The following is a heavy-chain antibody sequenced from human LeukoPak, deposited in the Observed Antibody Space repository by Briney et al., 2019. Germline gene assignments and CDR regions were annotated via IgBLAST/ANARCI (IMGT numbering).Heavy chain of an antibody. CDR1: GFTFSDYY. J-gene: IGHJ5*02. CDR3: ARVGSSWYRLQTTDWFDP. Sequence: PGGSLRLSCAASGFTFSDYYMSWIRQAPGKGLEWVSYISSSGSTIYYADSVKGRFTISRDNAKNSLYLQMNSLRAEDTAVYYCARVGSSWYRLQTTDWFDPWGQGTLVTVSS. V-gene: IGHV3-11*01. D-gene: IGHD6-13*01. CDR2: ISSSGSTI.